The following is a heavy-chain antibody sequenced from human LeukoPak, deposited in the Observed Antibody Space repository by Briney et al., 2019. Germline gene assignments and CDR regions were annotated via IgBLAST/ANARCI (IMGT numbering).Heavy chain of an antibody. CDR1: GFTFSSYS. Sequence: PGGSLRLSCAASGFTFSSYSMNWVRQAPGKGLEWVSSISSSSSCIYYADSVKGRFTISRDNAKYSLYLQMNSLRAEDTAVYYCAKFMVCSSTSCYKGFDYWGQGTLVTVSS. D-gene: IGHD2-2*02. CDR2: ISSSSSCI. J-gene: IGHJ4*02. V-gene: IGHV3-21*04. CDR3: AKFMVCSSTSCYKGFDY.